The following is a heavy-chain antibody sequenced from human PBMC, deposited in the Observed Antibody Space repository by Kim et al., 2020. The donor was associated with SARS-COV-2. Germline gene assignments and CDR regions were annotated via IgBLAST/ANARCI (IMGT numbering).Heavy chain of an antibody. CDR3: ARXXWSYYDSSGYYFYXX. D-gene: IGHD3-22*01. CDR2: IYYSGST. CDR1: GGSISSSSYY. V-gene: IGHV4-39*01. J-gene: IGHJ4*02. Sequence: SETLSLTCTVSGGSISSSSYYWGWIRQPPGKGLEWIGSIYYSGSTYYNPSLKSRVXISVDTSKNQFSLKXXXVTAADTAVYYCARXXWSYYDSSGYYFYXXWGQGTXVTVSS.